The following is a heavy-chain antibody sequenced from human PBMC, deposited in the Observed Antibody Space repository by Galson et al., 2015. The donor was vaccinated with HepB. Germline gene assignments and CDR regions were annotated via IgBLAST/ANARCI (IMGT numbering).Heavy chain of an antibody. V-gene: IGHV1-3*04. CDR3: ARDGPYDDDGYYFDY. CDR1: GNTFSALATHA. D-gene: IGHD3-16*01. J-gene: IGHJ4*02. Sequence: SVKVSCKASGNTFSALATHAIHWVRQAPGQGLQWMGWINIGSGDTEYSHSFQGRVTFTRDTSASTAHMELTSLSSEDTALYFCARDGPYDDDGYYFDYWGQGTLVTVSS. CDR2: INIGSGDT.